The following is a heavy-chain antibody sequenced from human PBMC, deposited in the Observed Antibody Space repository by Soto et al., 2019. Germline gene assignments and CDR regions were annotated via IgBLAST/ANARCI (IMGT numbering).Heavy chain of an antibody. D-gene: IGHD2-15*01. CDR2: IYYSGST. CDR3: ARLLFNRGHCSGGSCNGGYYYYYGMDV. Sequence: PSETLSLTCTVSGGSISSSSYYWGWIRQPPGKGLEWIGSIYYSGSTYYNPSLKSRVTISVDTSKNQFSLKLSSVTAADTAMYYCARLLFNRGHCSGGSCNGGYYYYYGMDVWGQGTTVTVSS. CDR1: GGSISSSSYY. J-gene: IGHJ6*02. V-gene: IGHV4-39*01.